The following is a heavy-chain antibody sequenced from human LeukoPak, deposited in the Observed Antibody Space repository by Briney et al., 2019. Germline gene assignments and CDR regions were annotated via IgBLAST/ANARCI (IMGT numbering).Heavy chain of an antibody. Sequence: ASVKVSCKASGYTFTAYYMHWVRQAPGQGLEWMGWINPNSGVTNYARKLQGRVTMTRDTSISTAYMELSSLRSDDTAVYFCARDMDQWLVLMTWGQGTLVTVSS. CDR1: GYTFTAYY. J-gene: IGHJ5*02. CDR3: ARDMDQWLVLMT. D-gene: IGHD6-19*01. CDR2: INPNSGVT. V-gene: IGHV1-2*02.